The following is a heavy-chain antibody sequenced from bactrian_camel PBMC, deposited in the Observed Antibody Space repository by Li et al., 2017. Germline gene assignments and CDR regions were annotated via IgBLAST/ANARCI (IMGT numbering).Heavy chain of an antibody. CDR2: INPSPSTA. Sequence: QLVESGGGLVQPGGSLRLSCAVSGFTFSKYWMNWVRQAPGKGLEWVSTINPSPSTAYYADSLKGRFTISRDNAKNTVYLQMNNLKPEDTAVYYCVRDLYGLGPLLFGYWGQGTQVTVS. J-gene: IGHJ6*01. D-gene: IGHD5*01. V-gene: IGHV3S25*01. CDR3: VRDLYGLGPLLFGY. CDR1: GFTFSKYW.